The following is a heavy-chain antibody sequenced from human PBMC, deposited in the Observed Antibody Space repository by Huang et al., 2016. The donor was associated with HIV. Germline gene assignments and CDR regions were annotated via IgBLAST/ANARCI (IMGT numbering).Heavy chain of an antibody. CDR1: GFTFSSYG. Sequence: QVQLVESGGGVVQPGRSLRLSCAASGFTFSSYGMHWVRQAPGKGFEWVAVISYDGPTKYYADSVKDRFTIARDNSKNSLYLQMNSLRTEDAAMYYCARHRAVAGSDYWGQGTLVTVSS. CDR2: ISYDGPTK. J-gene: IGHJ4*02. V-gene: IGHV3-30*03. D-gene: IGHD6-19*01. CDR3: ARHRAVAGSDY.